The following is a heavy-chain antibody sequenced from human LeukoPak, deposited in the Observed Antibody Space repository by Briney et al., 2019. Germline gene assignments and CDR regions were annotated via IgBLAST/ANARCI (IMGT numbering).Heavy chain of an antibody. J-gene: IGHJ4*02. Sequence: GGSLRLSCAASGFTFSDYHMNWIRQAPGKGLEWLSYLSPRGGTIYFADSVRGRFTISRDNAKNSLYLQMNSLTADDTAVYYCTIGRDIAVAGPGGYFDHWGQGTLVTVSS. D-gene: IGHD6-19*01. CDR3: TIGRDIAVAGPGGYFDH. CDR1: GFTFSDYH. V-gene: IGHV3-11*01. CDR2: LSPRGGTI.